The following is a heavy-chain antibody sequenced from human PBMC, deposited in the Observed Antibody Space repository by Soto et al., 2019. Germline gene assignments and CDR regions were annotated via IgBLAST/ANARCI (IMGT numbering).Heavy chain of an antibody. J-gene: IGHJ4*02. CDR3: ARGLRPDSSGCYYFDY. D-gene: IGHD3-22*01. CDR1: GFSFGYYW. Sequence: GGSLSLSCAASGFSFGYYWMSWVRQAPRKGLEWLATIKLYAIEKKYVDSVKGRFTLSRDNAKNTLYLQMDSLRVEDTAVYYCARGLRPDSSGCYYFDYWGQGTLVTVSS. V-gene: IGHV3-7*01. CDR2: IKLYAIEK.